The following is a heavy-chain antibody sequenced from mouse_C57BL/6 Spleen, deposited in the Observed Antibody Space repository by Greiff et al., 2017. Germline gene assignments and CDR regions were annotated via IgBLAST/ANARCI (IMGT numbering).Heavy chain of an antibody. V-gene: IGHV1-69*01. CDR1: GYTFTSYW. CDR2: IDPSDSYT. D-gene: IGHD4-1*01. Sequence: QVQLQQPGAALVMPGASVTLSCKASGYTFTSYWMHWVKQRPGQGLEWIGEIDPSDSYTNYHQKFKGKSTLTVDKSSSTAYMQLSSLTSEDSAVYYCARTGTATWFAYWGQGTLVTVSA. CDR3: ARTGTATWFAY. J-gene: IGHJ3*01.